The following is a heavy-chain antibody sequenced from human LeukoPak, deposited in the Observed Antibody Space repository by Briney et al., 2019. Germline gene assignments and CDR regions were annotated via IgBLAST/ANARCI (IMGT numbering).Heavy chain of an antibody. CDR2: ISGRDDTT. CDR1: GFTFSSFA. J-gene: IGHJ4*02. CDR3: AKARTVAGTAIDY. Sequence: QPGGSLRLSCAASGFTFSSFAMNWVRQAPGKGLEWVSIISGRDDTTYYTDSVKGRFTVSRDNSKSTLYLQMNSLRAEDTAVYYCAKARTVAGTAIDYWGQGTLVTVSS. D-gene: IGHD6-19*01. V-gene: IGHV3-23*01.